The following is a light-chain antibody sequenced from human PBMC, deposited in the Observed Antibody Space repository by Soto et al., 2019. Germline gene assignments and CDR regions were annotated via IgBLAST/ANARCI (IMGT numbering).Light chain of an antibody. CDR2: DAS. CDR1: QSVRSS. J-gene: IGKJ1*01. V-gene: IGKV3-15*01. CDR3: QQYNSWPET. Sequence: MTQSPSTLSASVGDRVTITCRASQSVRSSLAWYQQKPGQAPRLFIYDASTRATGIPARFTGSGSGTEFTLTISSLQSEDFAVYYCQQYNSWPETFGQGTKVDIK.